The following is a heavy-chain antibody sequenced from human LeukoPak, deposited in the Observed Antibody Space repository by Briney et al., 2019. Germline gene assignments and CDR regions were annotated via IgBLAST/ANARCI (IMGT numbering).Heavy chain of an antibody. V-gene: IGHV1-18*01. CDR1: GYTFANSG. J-gene: IGHJ4*02. D-gene: IGHD3-3*01. CDR3: ARVTIFGVVVSDY. Sequence: ASMKVSCKTSGYTFANSGVSWVRQAPGQGLEWLGWISAYNGNTNYAQKVQGRVTMTTDTSTNTAYMELRSLRSDDTAVYYCARVTIFGVVVSDYWGQGTLLTVSS. CDR2: ISAYNGNT.